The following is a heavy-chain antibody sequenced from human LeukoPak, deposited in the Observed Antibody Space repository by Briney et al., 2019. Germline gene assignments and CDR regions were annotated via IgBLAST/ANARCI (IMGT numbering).Heavy chain of an antibody. CDR2: ISSSSTI. CDR3: ARSDLDY. Sequence: GGSLRLSCAASGFTFSSYSMNWVRQAPGKGLEWVSYISSSSTIYYADSVKGRFTISRDNAKNSLYLQMNSLRAEDTAVYYCARSDLDYWGQGTLVTVSS. V-gene: IGHV3-48*01. J-gene: IGHJ4*02. D-gene: IGHD3-3*01. CDR1: GFTFSSYS.